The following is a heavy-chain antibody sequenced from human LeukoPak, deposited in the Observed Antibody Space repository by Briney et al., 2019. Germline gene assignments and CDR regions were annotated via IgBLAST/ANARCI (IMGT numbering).Heavy chain of an antibody. CDR2: ISSSGSTI. CDR1: GFTFSSYE. J-gene: IGHJ5*02. CDR3: ANTVVGAVAGRKTAGWFDP. D-gene: IGHD6-19*01. V-gene: IGHV3-48*03. Sequence: GGSLRLSCAASGFTFSSYEMNWVRQAPGKGLEWVSYISSSGSTIYYADSVKGRFTISRDNAKNSLYLQMNSLRAEDTAVYYCANTVVGAVAGRKTAGWFDPWGQGTLVTVSS.